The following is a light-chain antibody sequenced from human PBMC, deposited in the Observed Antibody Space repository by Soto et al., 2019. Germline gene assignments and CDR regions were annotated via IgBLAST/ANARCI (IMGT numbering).Light chain of an antibody. CDR1: QSVSSSY. J-gene: IGKJ4*01. Sequence: EIVMTQSPVTVSVSPGERATLSCRASQSVSSSYLAWYQQKPGQAPRLLIYGASSRATGIPDRFSGSGSGTDFTLTISSLQSEDYAVYYCQQYINLPRTFGGGTKVDIK. V-gene: IGKV3D-7*01. CDR3: QQYINLPRT. CDR2: GAS.